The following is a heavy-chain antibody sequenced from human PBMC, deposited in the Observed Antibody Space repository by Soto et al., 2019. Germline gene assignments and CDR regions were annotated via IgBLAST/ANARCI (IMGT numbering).Heavy chain of an antibody. D-gene: IGHD2-2*01. V-gene: IGHV4-34*01. CDR3: ARDTWCSSTSCRIGHLWGP. Sequence: SETLSLTCALYSGSFSGYYWTWIRQPPGKGPEWIGATNHRGTTNYNPSLKSRVTISVDTSKNQFSLRLSSVTAADTAVYYCARDTWCSSTSCRIGHLWGPGGQGT. CDR1: SGSFSGYY. J-gene: IGHJ5*02. CDR2: TNHRGTT.